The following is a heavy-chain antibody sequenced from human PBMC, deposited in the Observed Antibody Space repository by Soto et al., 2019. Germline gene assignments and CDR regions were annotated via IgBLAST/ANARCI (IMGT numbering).Heavy chain of an antibody. Sequence: QVQLQESGPGLVKPSETLSLTCTVSGGSISRYYWSWIRQPPGKGLEWIGYIYYSGSTNYNPSLKSLVTISVDTPKNQFSLKLSSVTAADTAVYYCARGYGDFEFWGQGTLVTVSS. D-gene: IGHD4-17*01. V-gene: IGHV4-59*01. CDR3: ARGYGDFEF. CDR2: IYYSGST. J-gene: IGHJ4*02. CDR1: GGSISRYY.